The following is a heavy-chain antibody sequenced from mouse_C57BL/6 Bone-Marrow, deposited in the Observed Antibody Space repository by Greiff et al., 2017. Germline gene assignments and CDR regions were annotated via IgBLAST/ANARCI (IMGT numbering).Heavy chain of an antibody. CDR1: GFTFTDYY. CDR3: ASPTWFAY. Sequence: QVQLKQSGPELVKPGASVKISCTASGFTFTDYYINWVKQRPGQGLEWIGWICPGSGSTYYNEKVKGKVTLTGDKSSSTAYMLLISLLSEDTAVYYCASPTWFAYWGQGTMVTVSA. CDR2: ICPGSGST. J-gene: IGHJ3*01. V-gene: IGHV1-75*01.